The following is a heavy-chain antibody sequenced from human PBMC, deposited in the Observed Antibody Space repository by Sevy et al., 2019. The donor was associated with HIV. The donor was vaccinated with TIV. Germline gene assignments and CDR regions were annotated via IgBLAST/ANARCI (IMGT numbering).Heavy chain of an antibody. V-gene: IGHV1-2*02. D-gene: IGHD4-17*01. CDR1: EYTFTAYY. CDR2: INPNTGGT. CDR3: ARDRTGLYGDYVPHYFDS. Sequence: ASVKVSCKASEYTFTAYYMHWVRQAPGQGLEWMGWINPNTGGTCYAQNFQGRVTMTRDTSISTAYMELSSLRSDDTAVYYCARDRTGLYGDYVPHYFDSWGQGTLVTVSS. J-gene: IGHJ4*02.